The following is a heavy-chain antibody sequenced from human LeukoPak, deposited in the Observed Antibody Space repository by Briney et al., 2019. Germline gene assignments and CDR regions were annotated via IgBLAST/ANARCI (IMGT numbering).Heavy chain of an antibody. CDR1: GFTFSSYA. CDR3: ARSGWDYVFDY. J-gene: IGHJ4*02. V-gene: IGHV3-30*04. Sequence: GGSLRLSCAASGFTFSSYAMHWVRQAPGKGLEWVAVISYDGSNKYYADSVKGRFTISRDNSKNTLYLQMNSLRAEDTAVYYCARSGWDYVFDYWGQGTLVTVSS. CDR2: ISYDGSNK. D-gene: IGHD1-7*01.